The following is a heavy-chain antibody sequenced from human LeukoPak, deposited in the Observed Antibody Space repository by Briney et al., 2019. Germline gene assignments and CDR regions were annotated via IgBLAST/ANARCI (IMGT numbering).Heavy chain of an antibody. J-gene: IGHJ4*02. Sequence: SVKVSCKASGGTFSSYAISWVRQAPGQGLEWMGRIIPILGIANYAQKFQGRVTITADKSTSTAYMELSSLRSEDTAVYYCARDRITVAAYFDYWGQGTLVTVSS. CDR3: ARDRITVAAYFDY. CDR1: GGTFSSYA. V-gene: IGHV1-69*04. D-gene: IGHD6-19*01. CDR2: IIPILGIA.